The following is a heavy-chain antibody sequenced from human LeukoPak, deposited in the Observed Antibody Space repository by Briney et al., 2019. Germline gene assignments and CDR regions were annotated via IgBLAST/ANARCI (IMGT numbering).Heavy chain of an antibody. CDR2: IYYSGST. J-gene: IGHJ6*03. CDR3: ARERGPTIFGVDSNYYYYMDV. CDR1: GGSISSYY. V-gene: IGHV4-59*12. Sequence: PSEALSLTCTVSGGSISSYYWSWIRQPPGKGLEWIGYIYYSGSTNYNPSLKSRVTISVDTSKNQFSLKLSSVTAADTAVYYCARERGPTIFGVDSNYYYYMDVWGKGTTVTVSS. D-gene: IGHD3-3*01.